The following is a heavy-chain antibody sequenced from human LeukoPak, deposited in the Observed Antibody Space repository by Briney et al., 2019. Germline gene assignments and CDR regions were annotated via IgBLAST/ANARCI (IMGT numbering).Heavy chain of an antibody. Sequence: SETLSVTCTVSGGSISSYYWSWMRQPPGKGLEWMGYIYYSGSTNYNPSLMSRVTISVDTSMNKYSLKLSFVTAEHTDVYYCARDRSGYDSSGYYYYYYGMQVWRQGAKVTVS. CDR3: ARDRSGYDSSGYYYYYYGMQV. D-gene: IGHD3-22*01. CDR2: IYYSGST. J-gene: IGHJ6*02. V-gene: IGHV4-59*01. CDR1: GGSISSYY.